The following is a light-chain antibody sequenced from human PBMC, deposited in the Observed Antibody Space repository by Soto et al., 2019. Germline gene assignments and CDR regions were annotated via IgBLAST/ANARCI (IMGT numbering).Light chain of an antibody. V-gene: IGKV1-5*01. Sequence: DIQMTQSPSTLSASVGDRVTITCRASQSISSWSAWYQQKPGNAPKLLIYGASSLESGVPARFSGSGSGTEFTLSISSLQPDDFATYYCQHYITFPHTFGGGTKVEIK. CDR2: GAS. CDR1: QSISSW. J-gene: IGKJ4*01. CDR3: QHYITFPHT.